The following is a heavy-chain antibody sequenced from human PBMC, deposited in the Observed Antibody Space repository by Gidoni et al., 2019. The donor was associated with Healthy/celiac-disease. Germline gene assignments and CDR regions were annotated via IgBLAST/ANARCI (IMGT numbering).Heavy chain of an antibody. Sequence: QVQLQQWGAGLLKPSETLSLTCAVYGGSFSGYYWSWIRQPPGKGLAWIGEINHSGSTNYNPSLKSRVTISVDTSKNQFSLKLSSVTAADTAVYYCARRVASLDSSSWLSYYYYYGKESGAKGPRSPSP. V-gene: IGHV4-34*01. CDR2: INHSGST. D-gene: IGHD6-13*01. CDR3: ARRVASLDSSSWLSYYYYYGKES. CDR1: GGSFSGYY. J-gene: IGHJ6*02.